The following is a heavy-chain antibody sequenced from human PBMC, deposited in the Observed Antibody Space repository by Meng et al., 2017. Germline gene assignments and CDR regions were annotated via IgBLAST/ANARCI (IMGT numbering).Heavy chain of an antibody. CDR3: AKGQVDYYGSSGYSDY. CDR1: GFTFSSSA. CDR2: ISYDGSNK. Sequence: GGSLRPSCAVSGFTFSSSAMHWVRQAPGKGLEWVAVISYDGSNKYYAGSVKSRFTISSDNSKNTLYLQMNSLRAEDTAVYYCAKGQVDYYGSSGYSDYWGQGTLVTVSS. V-gene: IGHV3-30*04. J-gene: IGHJ4*02. D-gene: IGHD3-22*01.